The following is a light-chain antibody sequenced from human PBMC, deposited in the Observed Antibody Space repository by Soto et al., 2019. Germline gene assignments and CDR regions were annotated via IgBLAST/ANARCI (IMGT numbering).Light chain of an antibody. CDR3: SSYTTTGTQV. CDR1: TSDVGGFDY. J-gene: IGLJ1*01. CDR2: DVS. V-gene: IGLV2-14*03. Sequence: QSVLTQPASVSGSPGQSITLSCTGTTSDVGGFDYVSWHQQHPGKAPKLMIFDVSNRPSGVSDRFSGSKSGNTASLTISGLQPEDEADYYCSSYTTTGTQVFGTGTKVTVL.